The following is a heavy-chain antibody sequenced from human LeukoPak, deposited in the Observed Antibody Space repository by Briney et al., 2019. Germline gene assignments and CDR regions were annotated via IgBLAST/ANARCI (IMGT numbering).Heavy chain of an antibody. Sequence: GGSLRLSCAASGFTFSSYAMHWVRQAPGKGLEYVSAISSNGGSTYYANSVKGRFTISRDNSKNTLYLQMNSLRAEDTAVYYCAKDVQVIPFYFDYWGQGTLVTVSS. D-gene: IGHD3-16*02. CDR1: GFTFSSYA. J-gene: IGHJ4*02. CDR3: AKDVQVIPFYFDY. V-gene: IGHV3-64*01. CDR2: ISSNGGST.